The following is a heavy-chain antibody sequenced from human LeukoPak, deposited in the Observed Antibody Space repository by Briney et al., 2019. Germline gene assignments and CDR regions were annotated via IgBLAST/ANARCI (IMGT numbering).Heavy chain of an antibody. CDR3: ARASDTGSYYPYNYYYMDV. J-gene: IGHJ6*03. CDR2: IIPIFGTA. D-gene: IGHD1-26*01. Sequence: ASVKVSCKASGGTFSSYAVSWVRQAPGQGLEWMGGIIPIFGTANYAQKFQGRVTITADESTSTAYMELSSLRSEDSAVYYCARASDTGSYYPYNYYYMDVWGKGTTVTISS. CDR1: GGTFSSYA. V-gene: IGHV1-69*13.